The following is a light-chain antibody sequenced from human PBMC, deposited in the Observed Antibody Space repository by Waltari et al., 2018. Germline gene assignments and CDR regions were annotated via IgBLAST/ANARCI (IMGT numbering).Light chain of an antibody. J-gene: IGLJ2*01. Sequence: QSALTQPRSVSGSPGQSVTISCTGSSSDVPNNNFVSWYQQHPGNAPKLLTYEVDKRPSGVPDRFSAAKSGNTASLTISGLQAEDEADYYCCSYVGKDSVVFGGGTKLTVL. CDR1: SSDVPNNNF. CDR2: EVD. V-gene: IGLV2-11*01. CDR3: CSYVGKDSVV.